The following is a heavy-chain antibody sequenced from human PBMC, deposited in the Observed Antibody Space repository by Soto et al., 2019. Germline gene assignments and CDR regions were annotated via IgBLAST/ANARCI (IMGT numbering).Heavy chain of an antibody. CDR2: INAGNGNT. CDR3: ARARIVGATILDY. Sequence: QVQLVQSGAEVKKPGASVKVSCKASGYTFTSYAMHWVRQAPGQRLEWMGWINAGNGNTKYSQKFQGRVTITRDTTASTAYMELSSLRSEDTAGYYCARARIVGATILDYWGQGTLVTVSS. D-gene: IGHD1-26*01. CDR1: GYTFTSYA. V-gene: IGHV1-3*01. J-gene: IGHJ4*02.